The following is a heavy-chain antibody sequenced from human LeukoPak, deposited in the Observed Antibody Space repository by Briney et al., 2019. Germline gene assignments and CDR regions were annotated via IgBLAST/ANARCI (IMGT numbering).Heavy chain of an antibody. D-gene: IGHD3-9*01. CDR2: IYPGDSDT. CDR1: GYSFTSYW. V-gene: IGHV5-51*01. J-gene: IGHJ4*02. CDR3: ARRKVVTGLVVGFDY. Sequence: GESLKISCKGSGYSFTSYWIGWVRQMPVKGLEWMGVIYPGDSDTRYSPSSQGQVTISADKSISTAYLQWSSLKASDTAIYYCARRKVVTGLVVGFDYWGQGTLVTVSS.